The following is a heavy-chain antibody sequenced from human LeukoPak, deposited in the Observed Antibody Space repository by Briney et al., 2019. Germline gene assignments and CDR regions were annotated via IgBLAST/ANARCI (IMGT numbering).Heavy chain of an antibody. V-gene: IGHV3-30*03. CDR2: ISYDGSNK. D-gene: IGHD4-17*01. CDR3: ARGLGSGDYVANAFDF. CDR1: GFTFSSYG. Sequence: GGSLRLSCAASGFTFSSYGMHWVRQAPGKGLEWAAVISYDGSNKYYADSVKGRFTISRDNAKKSVYLHMSRLRAEDTAVYYCARGLGSGDYVANAFDFWGRGTTVSVS. J-gene: IGHJ3*01.